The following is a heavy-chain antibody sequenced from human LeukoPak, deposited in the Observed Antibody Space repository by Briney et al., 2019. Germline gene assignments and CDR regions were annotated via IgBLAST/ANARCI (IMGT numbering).Heavy chain of an antibody. CDR2: ISGSGGST. Sequence: GGSLRLSCAASGFTFSSYGMSWVRQAPGKGLEWVSGISGSGGSTYYADSVKGRLTISRDNSKNTLYLQMNSLRAEDTAVYYCARESAVAGDYYYGMDVWGQGTTVTVSS. CDR1: GFTFSSYG. CDR3: ARESAVAGDYYYGMDV. D-gene: IGHD6-19*01. J-gene: IGHJ6*02. V-gene: IGHV3-23*01.